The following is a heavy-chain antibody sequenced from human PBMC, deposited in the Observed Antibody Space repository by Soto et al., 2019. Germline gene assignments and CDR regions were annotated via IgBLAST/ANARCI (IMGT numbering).Heavy chain of an antibody. CDR3: ARGKSSGSYHYYYYGMDV. CDR2: INPNSGGT. D-gene: IGHD3-10*01. CDR1: GYTFTGYY. Sequence: SVKVSCKASGYTFTGYYMHWVRQAPGQGLEWMGWINPNSGGTNYAQKFQCRVTMTRDTSISTAYMELSRLRSDETAVYYCARGKSSGSYHYYYYGMDVWGQGTTVTVSS. V-gene: IGHV1-2*02. J-gene: IGHJ6*02.